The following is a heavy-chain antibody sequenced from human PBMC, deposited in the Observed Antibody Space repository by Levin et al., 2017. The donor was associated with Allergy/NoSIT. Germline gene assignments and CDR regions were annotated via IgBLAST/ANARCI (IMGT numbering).Heavy chain of an antibody. J-gene: IGHJ4*02. CDR2: SRNEANSYTT. V-gene: IGHV3-72*01. CDR1: GFTISDHY. CDR3: ARGLKSSGHYYVGDS. D-gene: IGHD3-22*01. Sequence: GESLKISCAVSGFTISDHYMDWVRQAPWKGLEWVGRSRNEANSYTTEYAASVKGRFTISRDDSKNSLSLQMNSLKTEDTAVYYCARGLKSSGHYYVGDSWGLGTLVIVSS.